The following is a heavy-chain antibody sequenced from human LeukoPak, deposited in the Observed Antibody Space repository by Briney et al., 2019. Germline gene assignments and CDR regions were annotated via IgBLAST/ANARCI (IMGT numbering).Heavy chain of an antibody. V-gene: IGHV4-59*01. D-gene: IGHD4/OR15-4a*01. J-gene: IGHJ4*02. CDR2: IYYSGST. CDR3: ARDVKYGGYLGY. CDR1: GGSISSYY. Sequence: SETLSLTCTVSGGSISSYYWSWIRQPPGKGLEWIGYIYYSGSTNYNPSLKSRVTISVDTSKNQFSLKLSSVTAADTAVYYCARDVKYGGYLGYRGQGTLVTVSS.